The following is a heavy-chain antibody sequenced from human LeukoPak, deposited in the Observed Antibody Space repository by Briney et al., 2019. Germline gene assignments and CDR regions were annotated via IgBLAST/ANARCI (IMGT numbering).Heavy chain of an antibody. CDR3: AKDQLVVAAIFDY. V-gene: IGHV4-34*01. CDR1: GGSFSGYY. Sequence: SETLSLTCAVYGGSFSGYYWSWIRQPPGKGLEWIGEINHSGSTNYNPSLKSRVTISVDTSKNQFPLKLSSVTAADTAVYYCAKDQLVVAAIFDYWGQGTLVTVSS. D-gene: IGHD2-15*01. CDR2: INHSGST. J-gene: IGHJ4*02.